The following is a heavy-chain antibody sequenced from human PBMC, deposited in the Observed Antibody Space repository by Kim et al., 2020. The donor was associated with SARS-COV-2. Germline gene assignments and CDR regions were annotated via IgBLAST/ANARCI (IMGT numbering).Heavy chain of an antibody. CDR2: ISWNSGSI. Sequence: GGSLRLSCAASGFTFGDYAMPWVRQAPGKGLEWVSGISWNSGSIGYADSVKGRFTISRDNAKNSLYLQMNSLRAEDTALYYCAKGGTMIGVDGGWFDPWGQRTLGSVS. V-gene: IGHV3-9*01. CDR1: GFTFGDYA. D-gene: IGHD3-22*01. J-gene: IGHJ5*02. CDR3: AKGGTMIGVDGGWFDP.